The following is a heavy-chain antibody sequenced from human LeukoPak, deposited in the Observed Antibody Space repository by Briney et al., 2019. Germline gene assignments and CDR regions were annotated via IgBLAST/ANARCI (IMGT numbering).Heavy chain of an antibody. J-gene: IGHJ4*02. CDR1: GFTFSSYW. V-gene: IGHV3-7*01. CDR3: ARAITIFGVVIDYFYY. CDR2: IKQDGSEK. D-gene: IGHD3-3*01. Sequence: GSLRLSCAASGFTFSSYWMSWVRQAPGKGLEWLANIKQDGSEKYYVDSVKGRFTISRDNAKNSLYLQMNSLRAEDTAVYYCARAITIFGVVIDYFYYWGQGTLVTVSS.